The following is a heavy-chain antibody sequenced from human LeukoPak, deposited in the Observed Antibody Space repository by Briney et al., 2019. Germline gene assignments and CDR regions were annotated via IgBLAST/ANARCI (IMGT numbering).Heavy chain of an antibody. D-gene: IGHD3-22*01. CDR3: ARRTYYYDSSGPRKDAFDI. V-gene: IGHV4-59*08. CDR1: GGSISSYY. Sequence: PSETLSLTCSVSGGSISSYYWSWIRQPPGKGLEWIRYIYYSGSTNYNPSLKSRVTISVDTSKNQFSLKLSSVTAADTAVYYCARRTYYYDSSGPRKDAFDIWGQGTMVTVSS. CDR2: IYYSGST. J-gene: IGHJ3*02.